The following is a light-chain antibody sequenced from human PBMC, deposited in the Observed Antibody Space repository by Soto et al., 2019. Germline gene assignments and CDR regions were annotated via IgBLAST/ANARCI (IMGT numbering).Light chain of an antibody. CDR2: RNN. CDR3: AAWDDSLSVNWV. V-gene: IGLV1-47*01. Sequence: QSVLTQPPSASGTPGQRVTISCSGSSSNIGSNYVYWYQQLPGTAPKLLIYRNNQRPSGVPDRFSGSKSGTSASLAISGLRSEAEADYYCAAWDDSLSVNWVFGGGTKLTVL. J-gene: IGLJ3*02. CDR1: SSNIGSNY.